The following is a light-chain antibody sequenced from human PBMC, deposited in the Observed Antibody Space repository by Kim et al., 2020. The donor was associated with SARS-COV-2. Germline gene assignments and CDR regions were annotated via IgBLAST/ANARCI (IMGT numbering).Light chain of an antibody. CDR1: SSDVGGYNY. Sequence: GQSVTISCTGTSSDVGGYNYVSLYQQHPGKAPKLMIYDVSKRPSGLPDRFSGSKSGNTASLTISGLQAEDEADYYCCSYAGSYTYVFGTGTKVTVL. J-gene: IGLJ1*01. CDR2: DVS. V-gene: IGLV2-11*01. CDR3: CSYAGSYTYV.